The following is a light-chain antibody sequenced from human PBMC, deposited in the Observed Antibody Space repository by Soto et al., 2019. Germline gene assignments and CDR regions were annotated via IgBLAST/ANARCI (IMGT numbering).Light chain of an antibody. J-gene: IGKJ4*01. Sequence: EIVLTQSPATLSLSPGERATLSCRASQSLGYYLAWFQQKRGQAPRLLMYDASNRASGTPARFSGSGSGTDFTLAISSLDPEDFAVYYCQQRRDWPLTFGGGTKVEIK. CDR2: DAS. CDR3: QQRRDWPLT. CDR1: QSLGYY. V-gene: IGKV3-11*01.